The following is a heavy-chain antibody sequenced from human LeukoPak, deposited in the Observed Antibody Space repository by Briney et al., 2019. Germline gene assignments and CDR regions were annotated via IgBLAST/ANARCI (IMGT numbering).Heavy chain of an antibody. CDR3: ARVAVEYSSSSDFDY. CDR2: INPNSGGT. Sequence: GASVKVSCKASGYTFTGYYMHWVRQAPEQGLEWMGWINPNSGGTNYAQKFQGRVTMTRDTSISTAYMELSRLRSDDTAVYYCARVAVEYSSSSDFDYWGQGTLVTVSS. J-gene: IGHJ4*02. D-gene: IGHD6-6*01. V-gene: IGHV1-2*02. CDR1: GYTFTGYY.